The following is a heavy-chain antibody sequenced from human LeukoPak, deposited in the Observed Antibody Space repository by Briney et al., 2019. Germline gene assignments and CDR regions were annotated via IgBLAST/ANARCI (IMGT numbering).Heavy chain of an antibody. V-gene: IGHV4-34*01. CDR2: INDGGAT. CDR3: ARGLGWKVATMGLFYMDV. Sequence: SDTLSLTCGVSGGSFSGYDWSWVRQSPGKGLEWIGEINDGGATNYNPSLKSRVTISKDTSKNQFSLKVTSVTAADTAVYYCARGLGWKVATMGLFYMDVWGEGTTVTVSS. CDR1: GGSFSGYD. D-gene: IGHD5-24*01. J-gene: IGHJ6*03.